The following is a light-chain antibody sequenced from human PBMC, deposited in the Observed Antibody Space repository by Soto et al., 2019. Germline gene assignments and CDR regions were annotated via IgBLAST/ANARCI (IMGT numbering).Light chain of an antibody. CDR2: GAS. CDR3: QQYGSSPRT. J-gene: IGKJ1*01. CDR1: QSVGSN. V-gene: IGKV3-20*01. Sequence: ETVMTHSPATLSVSPWDRATLSCRASQSVGSNSACYQQKPGQAPRLLIYGASSRATGIPDRFSGSGSGTDFTLTISRLEPEDFAVYYCQQYGSSPRTFGQGTKVDIK.